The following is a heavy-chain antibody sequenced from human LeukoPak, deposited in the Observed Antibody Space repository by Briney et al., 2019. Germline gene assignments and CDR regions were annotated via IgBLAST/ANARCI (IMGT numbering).Heavy chain of an antibody. J-gene: IGHJ4*02. Sequence: PGGSLRLSCAASGFTFDEYAMHWVRQAPGKGLEWVSGISWNSGSIGYADSVKGRFTISRDNAKNSLYLQMNSLRAEDTALYYCAKAQMATIPEISYYFDYWGQGTLVTVSS. D-gene: IGHD5-24*01. CDR3: AKAQMATIPEISYYFDY. CDR1: GFTFDEYA. CDR2: ISWNSGSI. V-gene: IGHV3-9*01.